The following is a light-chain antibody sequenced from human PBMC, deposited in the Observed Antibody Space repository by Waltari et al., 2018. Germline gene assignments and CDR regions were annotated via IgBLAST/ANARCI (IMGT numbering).Light chain of an antibody. CDR3: QQGHSVPPT. CDR1: QDIGSS. J-gene: IGKJ1*01. V-gene: IGKV1-12*01. Sequence: EIHMTQSPSSVFASVGDRVAITCRATQDIGSSLVWYQQKPGQGPNLLIYAASNFQSGVASRFSGRGSGTDFPLPINSLQPEDFATYYCQQGHSVPPTFGQGTRVEIK. CDR2: AAS.